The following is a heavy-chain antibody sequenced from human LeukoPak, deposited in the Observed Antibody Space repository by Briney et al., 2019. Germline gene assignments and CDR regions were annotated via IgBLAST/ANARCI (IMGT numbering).Heavy chain of an antibody. J-gene: IGHJ4*02. CDR1: GGPFSGYF. D-gene: IGHD3-10*01. CDR3: ARRYYYNLGSFPFDF. CDR2: IHNSGTT. V-gene: IGHV4-34*01. Sequence: SETLSLTCAVSGGPFSGYFWSWLRQSSGKGLEWIGEIHNSGTTNYNPSLNSRVTISEDTSKNQFHLNLSSVTAADTAVYYCARRYYYNLGSFPFDFWGQGTLVTVSS.